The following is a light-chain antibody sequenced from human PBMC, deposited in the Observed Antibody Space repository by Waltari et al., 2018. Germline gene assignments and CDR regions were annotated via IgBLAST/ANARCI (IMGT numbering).Light chain of an antibody. CDR1: SPNIGTNY. V-gene: IGLV1-51*02. CDR2: EDD. Sequence: QSVLTQPPSVSAAPGQRVTIPCSGGSPNIGTNYVSWYRQFPGTAPKLLIYEDDERPSGIPGRFSGSKSGTSATLDITGLQAGDEADYYCGTWDSSLSGAVFGGGTHLTVL. J-gene: IGLJ7*01. CDR3: GTWDSSLSGAV.